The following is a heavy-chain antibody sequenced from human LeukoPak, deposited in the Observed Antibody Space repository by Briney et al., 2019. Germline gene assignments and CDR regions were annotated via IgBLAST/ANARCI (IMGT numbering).Heavy chain of an antibody. CDR3: AKDREMATMSEYYFDY. J-gene: IGHJ4*02. Sequence: PGGSLRLSCAASGFTFSNYGMHWVRQAPGKGLEWVAVIWNDGSNKYYAGSVKGRFTISRDNFKNTLFLQMNSLRAEDTAVYYCAKDREMATMSEYYFDYWGQGTLVTVSS. CDR2: IWNDGSNK. D-gene: IGHD5-24*01. CDR1: GFTFSNYG. V-gene: IGHV3-33*06.